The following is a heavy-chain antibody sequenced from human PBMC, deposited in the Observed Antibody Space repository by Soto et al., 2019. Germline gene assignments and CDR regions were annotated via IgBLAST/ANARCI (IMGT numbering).Heavy chain of an antibody. CDR1: GYRFTSYG. V-gene: IGHV1-18*01. Sequence: QVQLVQSGAEVKNPGASVKVSCKASGYRFTSYGIGWVRQAPGQGLEWMGWINAYNGNTNYAQNLQGRVTLTTDTYPSTAYMELRSLRSSATAVYYCAMVDVYVTPSPQDVWGQGTTVTVSS. J-gene: IGHJ6*02. D-gene: IGHD3-16*01. CDR3: AMVDVYVTPSPQDV. CDR2: INAYNGNT.